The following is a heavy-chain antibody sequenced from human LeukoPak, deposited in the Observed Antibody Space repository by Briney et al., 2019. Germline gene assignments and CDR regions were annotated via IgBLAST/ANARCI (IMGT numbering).Heavy chain of an antibody. CDR3: VKGARAGVFDC. CDR1: GFTFSVHT. D-gene: IGHD6-25*01. CDR2: LSNRGDST. V-gene: IGHV3-64D*06. J-gene: IGHJ4*02. Sequence: GGSLRLSCSASGFTFSVHTMHWVRQAPGKGLEYLSGLSNRGDSTYYADSVKGGFTISRDNSKNMVYLQMSSLRADDTALYYCVKGARAGVFDCWGQGTLVTVSS.